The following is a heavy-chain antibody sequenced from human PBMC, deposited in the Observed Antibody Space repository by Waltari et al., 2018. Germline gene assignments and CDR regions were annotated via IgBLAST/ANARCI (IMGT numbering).Heavy chain of an antibody. V-gene: IGHV1-69*05. D-gene: IGHD3-22*01. Sequence: QVQLVQSGAEVKKPGSSVKVSCKASGGTFSSYAISWVLQAPGQGLEWMGGIIPSFGTANYAQKFQGRVTMTTDESTGTAYMELSSLRSEDTAVYYCARVSYDSSGYYQDPYYYYGMDVWGQGTTVTVSS. CDR2: IIPSFGTA. CDR1: GGTFSSYA. CDR3: ARVSYDSSGYYQDPYYYYGMDV. J-gene: IGHJ6*02.